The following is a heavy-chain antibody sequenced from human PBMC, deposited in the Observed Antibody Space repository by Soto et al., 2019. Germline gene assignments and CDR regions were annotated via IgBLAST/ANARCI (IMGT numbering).Heavy chain of an antibody. V-gene: IGHV3-21*01. CDR2: ISSSSSYI. J-gene: IGHJ4*02. CDR3: ARDLYSDSGSRLFMVEADY. Sequence: GGSLRLSCAASGFTFSSYILACVGKAQGKGLEGVSSISSSSSYIYYADSVKGRFTISRDSAKNSLYLQMNSLRAEDTAVYYCARDLYSDSGSRLFMVEADYWGQGTLVTVSS. CDR1: GFTFSSYI. D-gene: IGHD5-12*01.